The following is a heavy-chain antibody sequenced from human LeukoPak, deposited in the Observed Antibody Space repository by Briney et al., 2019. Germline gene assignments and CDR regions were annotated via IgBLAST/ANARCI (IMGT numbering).Heavy chain of an antibody. CDR3: ARGGNYGDYVYDY. Sequence: GGSLRLSCAASGFTFSSYEMNWVRQAPGKGLEWVSYISSSGSTIYYADSVKGRFTISRDNAKNSLYLQMNSLRAEDTAVYYCARGGNYGDYVYDYWGQGTLVTVSS. D-gene: IGHD4-17*01. V-gene: IGHV3-48*03. CDR1: GFTFSSYE. CDR2: ISSSGSTI. J-gene: IGHJ4*02.